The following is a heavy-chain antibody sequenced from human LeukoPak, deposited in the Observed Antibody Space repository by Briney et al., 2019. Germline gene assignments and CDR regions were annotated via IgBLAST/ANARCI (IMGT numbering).Heavy chain of an antibody. CDR1: GFTVRNAW. Sequence: GGSLRLSCAASGFTVRNAWMNWVRQAPGKGLEWVGRIKSKIDGGTIDYAAPVKGRFTISRDDSENTLYLQMNSLKTEDTAVYYCTTFDSSGVVSPGHNDAFDIWGQGTMVTVSS. CDR2: IKSKIDGGTI. J-gene: IGHJ3*02. CDR3: TTFDSSGVVSPGHNDAFDI. D-gene: IGHD3-22*01. V-gene: IGHV3-15*01.